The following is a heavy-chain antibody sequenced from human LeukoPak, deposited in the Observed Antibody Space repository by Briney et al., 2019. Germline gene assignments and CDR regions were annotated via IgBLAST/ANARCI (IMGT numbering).Heavy chain of an antibody. V-gene: IGHV3-23*01. J-gene: IGHJ5*02. D-gene: IGHD3-10*01. CDR2: ISGSGGST. Sequence: EGSLRLSCAASGFTFSSYAMSWVRQAPGKGLEWVSAISGSGGSTYYADSVKGRFTISRDNSKNTLYLQMNSLRAEDTAVYYCAKDGYMWGSGSYYREDNWFDPWGQGTLVTVSS. CDR1: GFTFSSYA. CDR3: AKDGYMWGSGSYYREDNWFDP.